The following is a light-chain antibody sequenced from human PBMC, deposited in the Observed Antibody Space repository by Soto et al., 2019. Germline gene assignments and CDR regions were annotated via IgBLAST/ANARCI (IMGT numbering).Light chain of an antibody. J-gene: IGKJ1*01. CDR3: QQSYSTPRT. CDR2: AAS. V-gene: IGKV1-39*01. Sequence: DIQMTQSPSSLSASVGDRFTITCRASQSISSYLNWYQQKPGKAPKLLIYAASSLQSGVPSRFSGSGSGTDFTITISSLQPEDFATYYCQQSYSTPRTFGQGTKVEIK. CDR1: QSISSY.